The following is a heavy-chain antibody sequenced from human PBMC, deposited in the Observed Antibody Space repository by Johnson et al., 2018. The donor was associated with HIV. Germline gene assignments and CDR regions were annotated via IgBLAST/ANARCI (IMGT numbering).Heavy chain of an antibody. J-gene: IGHJ3*02. CDR2: ISGSGGST. CDR3: AREALLWFGENGAFDS. CDR1: GFTFADYG. D-gene: IGHD3-10*01. V-gene: IGHV3-23*04. Sequence: VQLVESGGGVVRPGGALRLSCAASGFTFADYGMSWARQAPGQGLEWVSAISGSGGSTYYADSVKGRFTLSRDNSKNTLYLQMNSLRAEDTAVYYCAREALLWFGENGAFDSWGQGTMVTVSS.